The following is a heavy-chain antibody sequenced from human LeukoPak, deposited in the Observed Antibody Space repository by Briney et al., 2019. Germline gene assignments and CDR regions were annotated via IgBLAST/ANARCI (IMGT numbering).Heavy chain of an antibody. D-gene: IGHD6-19*01. CDR2: VGGRGGST. CDR3: AKPTAVAGDAFDI. CDR1: GFTFSSYE. Sequence: PGGSLRLSCAASGFTFSSYEMNWVRQAPGKGLEWASAVGGRGGSTYYADSVKGRFTISRDNSKNTLYLQMNSLRAEDTAVYYCAKPTAVAGDAFDIWGQGTMVAVSS. V-gene: IGHV3-23*01. J-gene: IGHJ3*02.